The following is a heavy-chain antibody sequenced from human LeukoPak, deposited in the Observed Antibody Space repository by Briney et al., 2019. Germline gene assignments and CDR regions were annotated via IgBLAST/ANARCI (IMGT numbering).Heavy chain of an antibody. CDR1: GGSISSYY. Sequence: PSETLSLTCTVSGGSISSYYWSWIRQPPGKGLEWIGYIYYSGSTNYNPSLKSRVTISVDTSKNQFSLKLSSVTAADTAVYYCARGDSINYFDYWGQGTLVTVSS. J-gene: IGHJ4*02. CDR2: IYYSGST. CDR3: ARGDSINYFDY. V-gene: IGHV4-59*01. D-gene: IGHD2/OR15-2a*01.